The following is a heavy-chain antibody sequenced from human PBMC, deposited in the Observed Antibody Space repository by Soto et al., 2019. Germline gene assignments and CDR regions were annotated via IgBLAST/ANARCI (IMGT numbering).Heavy chain of an antibody. Sequence: SETLSLTCTVSGGSPSSSPCFWGSIRRPPGKGLEFSGSINNFGDTYSNPSLESRVTLSVDTSKNQFSLRVTSVTATDTGLYYCSRRAPEGFDPWGQGTLVTVSS. V-gene: IGHV4-39*01. J-gene: IGHJ5*02. CDR2: INNFGDT. CDR1: GGSPSSSPCF. CDR3: SRRAPEGFDP.